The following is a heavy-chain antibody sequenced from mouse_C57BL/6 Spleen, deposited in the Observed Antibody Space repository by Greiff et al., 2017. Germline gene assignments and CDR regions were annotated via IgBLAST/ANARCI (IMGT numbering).Heavy chain of an antibody. J-gene: IGHJ1*03. V-gene: IGHV6-6*01. CDR1: GFTFSDAW. Sequence: EVQVVESGGGLVQPGGSMKLSCAASGFTFSDAWMDWVRQSPEKGLEWVAEIRNKANNHATYYAESVKGRFTISRDDSKSSVYLQMNSLRAEDTGIYYCTGWLRRRYFDVWGTGTTVTVSS. D-gene: IGHD2-2*01. CDR2: IRNKANNHAT. CDR3: TGWLRRRYFDV.